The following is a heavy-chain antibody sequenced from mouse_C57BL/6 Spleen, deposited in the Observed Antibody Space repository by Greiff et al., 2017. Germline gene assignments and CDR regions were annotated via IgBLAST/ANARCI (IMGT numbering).Heavy chain of an antibody. Sequence: VQLQQPGAELVRPGSSVKLSCKASGSNFTSDWMDWVKQRPEQGLEWIGYIYPSDSETHYNQKFQDKATLTVDKSSSTAYMQLSSLESAVSTVYSGARGRLRFDYWGKGTTLTVSA. D-gene: IGHD2-4*01. CDR3: ARGRLRFDY. J-gene: IGHJ2*01. CDR1: GSNFTSDW. CDR2: IYPSDSET. V-gene: IGHV1-61*01.